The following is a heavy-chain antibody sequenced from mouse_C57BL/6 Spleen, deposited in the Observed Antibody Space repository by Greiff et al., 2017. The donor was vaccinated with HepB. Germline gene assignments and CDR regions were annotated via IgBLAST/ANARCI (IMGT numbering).Heavy chain of an antibody. Sequence: VKLMESGAELVKPGASVKISCKASGYAFSSYWMNWVKQRPGKGLEWIGQIYPGDGDTNYNGKFKGKATLTADKSSSTAYMQLSSLTSEDSAVYFCARSGGLGRLDYWGQGTTLTVSS. CDR1: GYAFSSYW. J-gene: IGHJ2*01. D-gene: IGHD3-3*01. CDR3: ARSGGLGRLDY. CDR2: IYPGDGDT. V-gene: IGHV1-80*01.